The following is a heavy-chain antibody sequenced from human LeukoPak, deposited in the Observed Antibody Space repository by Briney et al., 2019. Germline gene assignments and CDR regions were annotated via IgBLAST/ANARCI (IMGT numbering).Heavy chain of an antibody. CDR1: GFTLSSCW. J-gene: IGHJ4*02. V-gene: IGHV3-74*01. Sequence: QSGGSLRLSCAASGFTLSSCWMHWVRQAPGKGLVWVSRSERDGSTTIYAASVKGRFTISRDNAKNTLYLQMNSLRAEDTAVYYCVRSSGRPDYWGQGTLVTVSS. CDR2: SERDGSTT. D-gene: IGHD3-22*01. CDR3: VRSSGRPDY.